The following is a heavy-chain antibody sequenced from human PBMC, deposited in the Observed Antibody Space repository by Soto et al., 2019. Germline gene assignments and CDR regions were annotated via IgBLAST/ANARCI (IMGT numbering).Heavy chain of an antibody. J-gene: IGHJ4*02. V-gene: IGHV4-34*01. CDR1: GGSFSGYY. CDR3: ERHVIVVPAAMGYCTNGVCYSGYDY. CDR2: INHSGST. Sequence: SETLSLTCAVYGGSFSGYYWSWIRQPPGKGLEWIGEINHSGSTNYNPSLKSRVTISVDTSKNQFSLKLSSVTAADTAVYYRERHVIVVPAAMGYCTNGVCYSGYDYWGQGTLVTVSS. D-gene: IGHD2-8*01.